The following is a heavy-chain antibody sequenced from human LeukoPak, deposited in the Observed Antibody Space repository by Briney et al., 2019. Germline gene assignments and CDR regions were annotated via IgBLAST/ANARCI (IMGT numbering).Heavy chain of an antibody. Sequence: SETLSLTCAVSGGSISSGGYSGSWIRQPPGKGLGWIGYIYHSGSTYYNPSLKSRVTISVDRSKNQFSLKLSSVTAADTAVYYCARSIVGGDAFDIWGQGTMVTVSS. J-gene: IGHJ3*02. CDR2: IYHSGST. V-gene: IGHV4-30-2*01. CDR1: GGSISSGGYS. D-gene: IGHD3-10*01. CDR3: ARSIVGGDAFDI.